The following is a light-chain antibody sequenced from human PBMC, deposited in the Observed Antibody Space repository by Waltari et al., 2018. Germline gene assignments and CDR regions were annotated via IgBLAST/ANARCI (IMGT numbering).Light chain of an antibody. CDR2: EVT. J-gene: IGLJ2*01. Sequence: HSALTQPASVSGSPGQSITISCTGTSSAIGVANYVSWYQQYPGKAPKVIIYEVTKRPSGVSNRFSGSKSGNTASLTISGLQAEDEADYYCSSYSTISSPVQFGGGTTLTVL. CDR1: SSAIGVANY. V-gene: IGLV2-14*01. CDR3: SSYSTISSPVQ.